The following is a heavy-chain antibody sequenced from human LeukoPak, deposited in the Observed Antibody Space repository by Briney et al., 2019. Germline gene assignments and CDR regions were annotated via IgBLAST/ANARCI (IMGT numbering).Heavy chain of an antibody. J-gene: IGHJ4*02. V-gene: IGHV4-59*01. CDR3: ARDHQWVFDY. D-gene: IGHD1-26*01. Sequence: SETLSLICAVSGGSISSYYWSWIPQPPGKGLECMGYIYYSGSTNYNPSLTSRVTISVDTSKNQFSLRLSSLTAADTAVYYCARDHQWVFDYWGQGTLVTVSS. CDR2: IYYSGST. CDR1: GGSISSYY.